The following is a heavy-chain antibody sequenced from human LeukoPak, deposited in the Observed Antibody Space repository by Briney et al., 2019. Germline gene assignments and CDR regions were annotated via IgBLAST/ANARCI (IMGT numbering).Heavy chain of an antibody. V-gene: IGHV4-34*01. D-gene: IGHD3-16*01. J-gene: IGHJ4*02. CDR3: ASGMMNFDY. CDR1: GGSFSGYY. Sequence: SETLSLTCAVYGGSFSGYYWSWIRQPPGKGLEWIGEINHSGSTNYNPSLKSRVTISVDTSKNQFSLKLSSVTAADTAVYYCASGMMNFDYWGQGTLVTVSS. CDR2: INHSGST.